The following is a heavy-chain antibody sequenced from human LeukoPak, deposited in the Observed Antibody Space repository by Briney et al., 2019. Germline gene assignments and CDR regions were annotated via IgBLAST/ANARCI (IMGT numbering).Heavy chain of an antibody. Sequence: GGSLRLSCAASGFTFSSSAMSWVRQVPGKGLEWVSGISASGGSTSYADSVRGRFTISRDNSKNTLYLQMTNLRVDDTALYYCAIDPNWETHNWGQGVLVTVSS. CDR1: GFTFSSSA. CDR2: ISASGGST. J-gene: IGHJ4*02. CDR3: AIDPNWETHN. V-gene: IGHV3-23*01. D-gene: IGHD7-27*01.